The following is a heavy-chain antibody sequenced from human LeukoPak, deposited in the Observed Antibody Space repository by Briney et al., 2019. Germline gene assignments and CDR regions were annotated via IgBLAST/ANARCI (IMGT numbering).Heavy chain of an antibody. CDR2: VNLSGGST. J-gene: IGHJ4*02. Sequence: ASVKVSCKASGFTFINYYMHWVRQAPGQGLEWLGIVNLSGGSTHYPQKFQDRVTMTRDTSTSTVYMELSSLRSEDTAVYYCARDLDYGEKSEDYWGQGTLVTVSS. V-gene: IGHV1-46*01. D-gene: IGHD4/OR15-4a*01. CDR1: GFTFINYY. CDR3: ARDLDYGEKSEDY.